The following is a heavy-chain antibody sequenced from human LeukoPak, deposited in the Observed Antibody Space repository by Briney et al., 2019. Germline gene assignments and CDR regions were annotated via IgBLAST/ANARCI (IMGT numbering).Heavy chain of an antibody. J-gene: IGHJ4*02. Sequence: GGSLRLSCAAPGFTVSPYGMHWARQAPGKGLEWVTFIRFDGSNEYYTDSVKGRFTISRDNSKNTLYLQMNSLRAEDTAVYYCAGDFDYWGQGTLVTVSS. CDR2: IRFDGSNE. CDR1: GFTVSPYG. CDR3: AGDFDY. V-gene: IGHV3-30*02.